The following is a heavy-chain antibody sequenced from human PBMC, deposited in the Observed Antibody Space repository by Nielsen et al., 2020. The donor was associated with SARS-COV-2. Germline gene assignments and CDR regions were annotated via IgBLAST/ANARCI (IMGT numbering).Heavy chain of an antibody. CDR2: IWYDGSNK. V-gene: IGHV3-33*06. D-gene: IGHD1-14*01. Sequence: GGSLRLSCAASGFTFSTFGMHWVRQAPGKGLEWVAVIWYDGSNKYHADSVKGRFTISRDNSKNTLYLQMNSLRGEDTAVYYCAKQPYYYMDVWGKGTTVTVSS. CDR3: AKQPYYYMDV. CDR1: GFTFSTFG. J-gene: IGHJ6*03.